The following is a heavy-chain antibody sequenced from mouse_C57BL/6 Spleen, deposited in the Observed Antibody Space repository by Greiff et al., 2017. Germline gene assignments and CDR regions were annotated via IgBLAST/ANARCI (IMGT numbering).Heavy chain of an antibody. D-gene: IGHD1-1*01. CDR1: GFTFSDYG. CDR3: AKDYDGSSGG. Sequence: EVQGVESGGGLVKPGGSLKLSCAAFGFTFSDYGMHWVRQAPEKGLEWVAYISSGSSTIYYTDTVKGRFTISRDNAKNTLCLQMTSLRSEDTAMYYCAKDYDGSSGGWGKGTTLTVSS. V-gene: IGHV5-17*01. CDR2: ISSGSSTI. J-gene: IGHJ2*01.